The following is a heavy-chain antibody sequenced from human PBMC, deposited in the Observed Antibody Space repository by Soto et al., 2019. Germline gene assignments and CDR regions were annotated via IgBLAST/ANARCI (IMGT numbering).Heavy chain of an antibody. CDR1: GFTFSSYG. CDR2: IWYDGSNK. CDR3: ARDGAIAAASYNWFDP. Sequence: GGSLRLSCAASGFTFSSYGMHWVRQAPGKGLEWVAVIWYDGSNKYYADSVKGRFTISRDNSKNTLYLQMNSLRAEDTAVYYCARDGAIAAASYNWFDPWGQGTLVTVSS. V-gene: IGHV3-33*01. J-gene: IGHJ5*02. D-gene: IGHD6-13*01.